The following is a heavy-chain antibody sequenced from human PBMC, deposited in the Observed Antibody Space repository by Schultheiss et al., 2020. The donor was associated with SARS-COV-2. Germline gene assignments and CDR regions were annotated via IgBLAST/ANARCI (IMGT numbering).Heavy chain of an antibody. V-gene: IGHV1-3*01. J-gene: IGHJ6*02. CDR1: GYTFTSYG. D-gene: IGHD1-1*01. CDR2: INAGNGNT. CDR3: ARDRGYGTARYGMDV. Sequence: ASVKVSCKASGYTFTSYGISWVRQAPGQRLEWMGWINAGNGNTKYSQKFQGRVTITRDTCASTAYMELSSLRSEDTAVYYCARDRGYGTARYGMDVWGQGTTVTVSS.